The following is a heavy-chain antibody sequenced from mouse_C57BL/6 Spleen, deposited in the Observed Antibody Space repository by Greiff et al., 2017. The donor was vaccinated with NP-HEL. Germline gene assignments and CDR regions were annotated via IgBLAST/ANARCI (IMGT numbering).Heavy chain of an antibody. CDR1: GYSITSGYY. CDR2: ISYDGSN. Sequence: ESGPGLVKPSQSLSLTCSVTGYSITSGYYWNWIRQFPGNKLEWMGYISYDGSNNYNPSLKNRISITRDKSKNQFFLKLNSVTTEDTATYYCARNSWFAYWGQGTLVTVAA. CDR3: ARNSWFAY. V-gene: IGHV3-6*01. J-gene: IGHJ3*01.